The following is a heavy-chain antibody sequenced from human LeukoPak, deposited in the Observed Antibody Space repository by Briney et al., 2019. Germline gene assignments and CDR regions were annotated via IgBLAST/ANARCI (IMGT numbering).Heavy chain of an antibody. Sequence: SETLSLTCSVSAGSVSSGRYYWTWIRQPPGKGLEWIGYIYYSGSTSYSPSLKSRVSISADTSKNQFSLKMNSVTAADTAVYYCAREEDSNSWVDFDSWGQGILVTVSS. CDR3: AREEDSNSWVDFDS. V-gene: IGHV4-61*01. J-gene: IGHJ4*02. D-gene: IGHD6-13*01. CDR1: AGSVSSGRYY. CDR2: IYYSGST.